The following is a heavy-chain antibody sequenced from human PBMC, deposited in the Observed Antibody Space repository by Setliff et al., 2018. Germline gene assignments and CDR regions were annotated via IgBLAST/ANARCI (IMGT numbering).Heavy chain of an antibody. J-gene: IGHJ4*01. CDR3: ATKDYDTSGYYRPFGF. V-gene: IGHV1-24*01. CDR2: FYPEDDEI. D-gene: IGHD3-22*01. CDR1: GSTLTELT. Sequence: GASVKVSCKVSGSTLTELTMYWVRQAPGKGLEWMGSFYPEDDEIIYAQKFLGRVTMTEDTSTDTAYMELSSLRSEDTAVYYCATKDYDTSGYYRPFGFWGQGTLVTV.